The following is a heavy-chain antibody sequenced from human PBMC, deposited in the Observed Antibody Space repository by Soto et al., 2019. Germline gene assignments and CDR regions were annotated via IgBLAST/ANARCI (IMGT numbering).Heavy chain of an antibody. D-gene: IGHD5-12*01. Sequence: GVSLRLSCSASGFTFSSYAMSWVRQAPGKGLEWVSAISGIGHSTYYADSVKGRFTISRDNSKNTLYLQMNSLRAEDTAVYYCAKRIMATIGQFDSWGQGTLVIVSS. J-gene: IGHJ4*02. CDR2: ISGIGHST. CDR3: AKRIMATIGQFDS. V-gene: IGHV3-23*01. CDR1: GFTFSSYA.